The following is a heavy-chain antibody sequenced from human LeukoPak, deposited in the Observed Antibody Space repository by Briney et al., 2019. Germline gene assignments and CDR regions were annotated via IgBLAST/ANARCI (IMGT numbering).Heavy chain of an antibody. CDR1: GYTFTGHY. CDR2: INPNSGGT. CDR3: ASSGGAYYGSGSYYHDY. Sequence: ASVKVSCKASGYTFTGHYMHWVRQAPGQGLEWMGWINPNSGGTNYAQKFQGRVTMTRDTSISTAYMELSRLRSDDTAVYYCASSGGAYYGSGSYYHDYWGQGTLVTVSS. J-gene: IGHJ4*02. V-gene: IGHV1-2*02. D-gene: IGHD3-10*01.